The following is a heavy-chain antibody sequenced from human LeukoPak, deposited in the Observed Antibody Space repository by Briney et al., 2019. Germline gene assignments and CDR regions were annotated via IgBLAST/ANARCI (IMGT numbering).Heavy chain of an antibody. Sequence: IYYSGSTYYNPSLKSRVTISVDTSKNQFSLKLSSVTAADTAVYYCARHYGSGSYYYFDYWGQGTLVTVSS. V-gene: IGHV4-39*01. J-gene: IGHJ4*02. CDR2: IYYSGST. D-gene: IGHD3-10*01. CDR3: ARHYGSGSYYYFDY.